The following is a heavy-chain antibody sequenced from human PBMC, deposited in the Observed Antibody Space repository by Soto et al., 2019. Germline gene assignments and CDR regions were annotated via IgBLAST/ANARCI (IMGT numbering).Heavy chain of an antibody. CDR3: AREGGGPNGMDV. Sequence: GASVKVSCKASGYTFTSYYMHWVRQAPGQGLEWMGIINPSGGSTSYAQKFQGRVTMTRDTSTSTVYMELSSLRSEDAAVYYCAREGGGPNGMDVWGQGTTVTVSS. V-gene: IGHV1-46*01. D-gene: IGHD2-15*01. CDR1: GYTFTSYY. CDR2: INPSGGST. J-gene: IGHJ6*02.